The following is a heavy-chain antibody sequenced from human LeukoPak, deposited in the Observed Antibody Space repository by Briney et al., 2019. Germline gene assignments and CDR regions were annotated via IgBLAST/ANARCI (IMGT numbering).Heavy chain of an antibody. CDR2: IYYSGST. CDR3: ARAYGSGTHFDY. D-gene: IGHD3-10*01. J-gene: IGHJ4*02. V-gene: IGHV4-59*12. CDR1: GGSISSYY. Sequence: SETLSLTCTVSGGSISSYYWSWIRQPPGRGLEWIGYIYYSGSTNYNPSLKSRVTISVDTSKNQFSLKLSSVTAADTAVYYCARAYGSGTHFDYWGQGTLVTVSS.